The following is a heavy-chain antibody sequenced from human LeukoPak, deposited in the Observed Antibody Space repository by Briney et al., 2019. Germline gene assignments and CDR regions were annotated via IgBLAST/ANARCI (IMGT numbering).Heavy chain of an antibody. V-gene: IGHV3-11*06. CDR2: ISSSSSDT. CDR3: ARGSRTIELGDDY. Sequence: GGSLRLSCAASGFTFSDSYMSWIRQTPGKGLEWLSYISSSSSDTNYADSVKGRFTISRDNAKNSLYLQMNSVRAEDTAVYYCARGSRTIELGDDYWGQGTLVTVSS. J-gene: IGHJ4*02. CDR1: GFTFSDSY. D-gene: IGHD5-24*01.